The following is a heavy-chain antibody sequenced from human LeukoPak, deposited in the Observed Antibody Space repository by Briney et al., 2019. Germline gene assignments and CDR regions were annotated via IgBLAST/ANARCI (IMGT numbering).Heavy chain of an antibody. V-gene: IGHV4-34*01. Sequence: TSSETLSLTFSVYGGSFSGYYWSWIRQPPGKGLEWIGEINHSGSTNYNPSLKSRLTISVDTSKNQFSLKLSSVTAADTAVYYCASLTMIVVPWGQGTLVTVSS. CDR2: INHSGST. D-gene: IGHD3-22*01. CDR1: GGSFSGYY. J-gene: IGHJ4*02. CDR3: ASLTMIVVP.